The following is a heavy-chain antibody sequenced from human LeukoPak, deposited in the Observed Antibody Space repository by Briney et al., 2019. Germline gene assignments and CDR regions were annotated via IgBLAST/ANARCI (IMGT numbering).Heavy chain of an antibody. CDR1: GYSFTSYW. D-gene: IGHD4-11*01. CDR3: ARHPRLQSAIDY. J-gene: IGHJ4*02. Sequence: GECLKISCKGSGYSFTSYWISWVRQMPGKGLEWMGRIDPSDSYTNYSPSFQGHVTISADKSISTAYLQWSSLKASDTAMYYCARHPRLQSAIDYWGQGTLVTVSS. V-gene: IGHV5-10-1*01. CDR2: IDPSDSYT.